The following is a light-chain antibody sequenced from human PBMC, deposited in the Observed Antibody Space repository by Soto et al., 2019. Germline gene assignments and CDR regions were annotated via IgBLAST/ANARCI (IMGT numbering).Light chain of an antibody. CDR2: TSN. CDR3: AAWDDRMNGWV. J-gene: IGLJ3*02. V-gene: IGLV1-44*01. Sequence: QSVLTQPPSASGTPGQRVTVSCSGSSSNIGSNAVNWYQQIPGTAPKLLIYTSNQRPSGVPDRFSGSKSGTSASLAISGLQSEDEADYYCAAWDDRMNGWVFGGGTKLTVL. CDR1: SSNIGSNA.